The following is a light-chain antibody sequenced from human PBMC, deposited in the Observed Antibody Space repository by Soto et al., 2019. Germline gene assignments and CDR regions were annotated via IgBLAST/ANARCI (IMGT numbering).Light chain of an antibody. J-gene: IGKJ4*01. CDR2: AAS. Sequence: DIQMTQSPSSLSASVGDRVTITCRASQGISNYLAWYQQKPGKVPTLLISAASTLQSGVPSRFIGSGSGTDFTLSISSLQPEDVATYYCQKYNGPAHTFGGGTKVEIK. CDR1: QGISNY. CDR3: QKYNGPAHT. V-gene: IGKV1-27*01.